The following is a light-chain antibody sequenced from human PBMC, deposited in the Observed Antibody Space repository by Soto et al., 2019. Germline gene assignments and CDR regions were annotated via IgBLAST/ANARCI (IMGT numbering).Light chain of an antibody. V-gene: IGKV1-9*01. CDR2: AAS. J-gene: IGKJ5*01. Sequence: DIQMTQSPSSLSASVGDRVTITCRASQGISSYLAWYQQKPGKAPKLLIYAASTLQSGVPSRFSGSGSGTDFTLTISCLQSEDFATYYCQQYYSYHFTFGQGTRLEI. CDR1: QGISSY. CDR3: QQYYSYHFT.